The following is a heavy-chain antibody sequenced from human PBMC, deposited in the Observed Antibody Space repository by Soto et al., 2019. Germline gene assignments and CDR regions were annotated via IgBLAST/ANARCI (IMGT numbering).Heavy chain of an antibody. CDR3: ARQRITRVRGVSSSGLDV. Sequence: AGESLKISCKGSGYSFTSCYIAWVRQMPGKGLEWMGIIHPGDSETRYSPSFQGHVIISADKSISSAYLQWSSLEAADTAMYYCARQRITRVRGVSSSGLDVWGQGTTVTVSS. D-gene: IGHD3-10*01. CDR1: GYSFTSCY. J-gene: IGHJ6*02. V-gene: IGHV5-51*01. CDR2: IHPGDSET.